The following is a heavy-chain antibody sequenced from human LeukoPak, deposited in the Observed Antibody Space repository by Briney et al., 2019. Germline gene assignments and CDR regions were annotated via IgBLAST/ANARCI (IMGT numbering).Heavy chain of an antibody. J-gene: IGHJ4*02. CDR1: GFTFSNAW. CDR3: ARGGYSSSWYYRN. Sequence: PGGSLRLSCAASGFTFSNAWMSWVRQAPGKGLEWVANINQDGSEKYFVDSVKGRFTISRDNAKNSLYLQINSLRAEDTAVYSCARGGYSSSWYYRNWGQGTLVTVSS. CDR2: INQDGSEK. D-gene: IGHD6-13*01. V-gene: IGHV3-7*01.